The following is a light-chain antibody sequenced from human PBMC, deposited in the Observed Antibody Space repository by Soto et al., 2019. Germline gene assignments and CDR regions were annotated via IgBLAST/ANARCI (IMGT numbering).Light chain of an antibody. CDR2: DAS. V-gene: IGKV3-11*01. CDR3: LQRSGWPWT. Sequence: EIVLTQSPATLSLSPGERDTLSCRASQSVSSYLAWYQQKPGQAPRLLIYDASNRATDIPARFSGSGSGTDFTLTISSLEPEDFAVYYCLQRSGWPWTFGQGTKVEIK. CDR1: QSVSSY. J-gene: IGKJ1*01.